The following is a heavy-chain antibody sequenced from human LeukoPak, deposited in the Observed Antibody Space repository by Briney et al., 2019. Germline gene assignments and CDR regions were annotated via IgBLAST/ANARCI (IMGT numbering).Heavy chain of an antibody. CDR2: ISYDGSNK. V-gene: IGHV3-30-3*01. Sequence: GRSLRLSCAASGFTFSSYAMHWVRQAPGKGLECVAVISYDGSNKYYADSVKGRFTISRDNSKNTLYLQMNSLRAEDTAVYYCARGGITMVRGVHLEYYYYGMDVWGQGTTVTVSS. CDR1: GFTFSSYA. CDR3: ARGGITMVRGVHLEYYYYGMDV. J-gene: IGHJ6*02. D-gene: IGHD3-10*01.